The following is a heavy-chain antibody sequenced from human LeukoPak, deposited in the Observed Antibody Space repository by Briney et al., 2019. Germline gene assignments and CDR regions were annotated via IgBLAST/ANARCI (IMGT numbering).Heavy chain of an antibody. D-gene: IGHD1-26*01. Sequence: SETLSLTCGVYGGSFSGYYWSWIRQPPGRGLEWIGEINQSGSTNYNPSLKSRVTISVDTSKNQFSLKLSSVTAADTAVYYCARGPWDDYWGQGTLVTVSS. CDR1: GGSFSGYY. V-gene: IGHV4-34*01. CDR2: INQSGST. CDR3: ARGPWDDY. J-gene: IGHJ4*02.